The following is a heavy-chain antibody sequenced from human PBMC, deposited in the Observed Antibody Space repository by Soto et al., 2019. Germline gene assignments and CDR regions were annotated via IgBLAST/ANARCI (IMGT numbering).Heavy chain of an antibody. CDR1: GLTIQDYA. V-gene: IGHV3-9*01. CDR2: IYWNSDRI. CDR3: GKDINPGGMYV. Sequence: EVQLVESGGGLVQPGGSLRLSCAGSGLTIQDYAMHWVRQAPGKGLEWVAGIYWNSDRIDYADSVRGRFTVSRDNARNSLYLDMTGLRTEDTAYYYCGKDINPGGMYVWGRGILVTVSS. J-gene: IGHJ6*04.